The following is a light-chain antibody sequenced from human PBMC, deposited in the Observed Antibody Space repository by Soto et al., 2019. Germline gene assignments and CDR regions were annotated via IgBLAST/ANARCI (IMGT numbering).Light chain of an antibody. V-gene: IGKV1-5*03. CDR1: QSISAW. CDR3: QQYYTYAT. CDR2: KAS. Sequence: DIQMTQSPSTLSASVGDRVAITCRASQSISAWLAWYQQKPGKAPRLLIYKASTLEIGVPSRFSGSGSGSEFNFTITGLQPDDFATYFCQQYYTYATFGHGTRLEIK. J-gene: IGKJ5*01.